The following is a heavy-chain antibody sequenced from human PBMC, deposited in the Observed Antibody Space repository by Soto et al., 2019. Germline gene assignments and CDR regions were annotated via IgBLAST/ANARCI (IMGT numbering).Heavy chain of an antibody. J-gene: IGHJ3*02. CDR1: GGTFSSYA. Sequence: QVQLVQSGAEVKKPGSSVKVSCKASGGTFSSYAISWVRQAPGQGLEWMGGIIAIFGTANYAQKFQGRVTITADESTSTAYMELSSLRSEDTAVYYCARADCSSTSCYRPGAFDIWGQGTMVTVSS. D-gene: IGHD2-2*02. CDR3: ARADCSSTSCYRPGAFDI. V-gene: IGHV1-69*01. CDR2: IIAIFGTA.